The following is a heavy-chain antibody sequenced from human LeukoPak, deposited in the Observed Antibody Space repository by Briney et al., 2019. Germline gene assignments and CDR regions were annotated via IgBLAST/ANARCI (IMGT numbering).Heavy chain of an antibody. Sequence: SQTLSLTCAISGDSVSSNIAAWNWLRQSPSSGLEWLGRTFYRSKWYNDYAVSVKGRITINPDTSKNQFSLQLNSVTPEDTAVYYCAREEVDYVPFDYWGQGTLVTVSS. D-gene: IGHD4-17*01. CDR3: AREEVDYVPFDY. CDR2: TFYRSKWYN. V-gene: IGHV6-1*01. CDR1: GDSVSSNIAA. J-gene: IGHJ4*02.